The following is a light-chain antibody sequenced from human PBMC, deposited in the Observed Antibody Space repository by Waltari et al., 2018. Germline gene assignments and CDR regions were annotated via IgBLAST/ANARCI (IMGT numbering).Light chain of an antibody. Sequence: NFMLTQPPSVSESPGKTVTISCTRSSGSIAGYYVQWFQLRPGSSPTTLIYEDNQRPPGVPDRFSGSIYSASNSASLTISGLKTEDEADYYCQSYDRTNVIFGGGTKLTVL. CDR1: SGSIAGYY. J-gene: IGLJ2*01. V-gene: IGLV6-57*01. CDR2: EDN. CDR3: QSYDRTNVI.